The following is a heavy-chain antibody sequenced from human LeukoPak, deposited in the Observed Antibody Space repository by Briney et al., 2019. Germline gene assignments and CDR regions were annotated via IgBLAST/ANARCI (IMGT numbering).Heavy chain of an antibody. D-gene: IGHD3-16*02. CDR2: IHTSGST. CDR3: ARATLRLGDLSLSNYFDP. V-gene: IGHV4-4*07. CDR1: GDSMNNYY. Sequence: SETLSLTCTVSGDSMNNYYWSWIRQPAGKGLEWVGRIHTSGSTNYNPSLKSRVTMSVDTSKNQFSLKLSSVTAADTALYYCARATLRLGDLSLSNYFDPWGLGTLVTVSS. J-gene: IGHJ5*02.